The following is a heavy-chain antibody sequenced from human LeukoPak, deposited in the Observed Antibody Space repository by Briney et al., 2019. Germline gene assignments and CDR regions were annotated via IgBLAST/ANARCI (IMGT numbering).Heavy chain of an antibody. CDR3: ARGGHITIFGVLIDY. CDR2: ISYDGGNI. D-gene: IGHD3-3*01. Sequence: GGSLRLSCADSGFTFSTYAMHWVRQAPGKGLEWVAGISYDGGNIYYADSVKGRFTISRDNSKNTLYLQMNSLRAEDTAVYYCARGGHITIFGVLIDYWGQGTLVTVSS. V-gene: IGHV3-30*04. J-gene: IGHJ4*02. CDR1: GFTFSTYA.